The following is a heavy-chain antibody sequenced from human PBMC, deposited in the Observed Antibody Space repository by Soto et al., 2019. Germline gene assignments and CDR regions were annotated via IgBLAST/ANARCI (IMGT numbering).Heavy chain of an antibody. J-gene: IGHJ5*02. CDR3: VRDGTKNLRDRFDP. CDR2: IYYSGST. V-gene: IGHV4-59*12. Sequence: SETLSLTCTVSGGSISSYYWSWIRQPPGKGLEWIGYIYYSGSTNYNPSLRSRVTISVDTSKKQFSLTLRSVTAADTAMYYCVRDGTKNLRDRFDPWGRGILVTVSS. D-gene: IGHD1-1*01. CDR1: GGSISSYY.